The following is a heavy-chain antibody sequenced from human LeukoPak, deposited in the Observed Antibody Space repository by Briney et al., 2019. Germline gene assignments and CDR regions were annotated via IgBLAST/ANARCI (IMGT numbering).Heavy chain of an antibody. J-gene: IGHJ4*02. CDR3: ASPTAAGTEYDFDY. CDR1: GGSISSGGYY. D-gene: IGHD6-13*01. V-gene: IGHV4-31*02. Sequence: SETLSLTCTVSGGSISSGGYYWSWIRQHPGKGLEWIGYIYYSGSTYYNPSLKSRVTISVDTSKNQFSLKLSSVTAADTAVYYCASPTAAGTEYDFDYWGQGTLVTVSS. CDR2: IYYSGST.